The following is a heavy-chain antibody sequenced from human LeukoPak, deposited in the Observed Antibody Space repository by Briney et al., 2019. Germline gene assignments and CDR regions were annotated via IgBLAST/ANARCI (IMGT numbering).Heavy chain of an antibody. Sequence: PSETLSLTCTVSGGSISGYYWSWIRQSPGKGLEWIGYIYYSGSTRYNPSLKSRVTILVDTSKNQFSLKLSSVTASDTAVYYCAREGASWCPIFSAFDIWGQGTMVTVSS. V-gene: IGHV4-59*01. CDR2: IYYSGST. CDR1: GGSISGYY. D-gene: IGHD3-3*01. J-gene: IGHJ3*02. CDR3: AREGASWCPIFSAFDI.